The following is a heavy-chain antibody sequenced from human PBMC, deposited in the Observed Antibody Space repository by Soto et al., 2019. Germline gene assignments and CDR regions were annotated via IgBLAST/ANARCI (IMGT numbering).Heavy chain of an antibody. CDR1: GYRFTNYA. V-gene: IGHV1-3*01. CDR3: ATDMVRGDPGYYFDY. CDR2: INAGNGNT. Sequence: ASVKVSCKASGYRFTNYAIHWVRQAPGQRLEWMGWINAGNGNTKYSQKFQGRVTITRDTSASTAYMELSSLRSEDMAVYYCATDMVRGDPGYYFDYWGQGTLVTVSS. J-gene: IGHJ4*02. D-gene: IGHD3-10*01.